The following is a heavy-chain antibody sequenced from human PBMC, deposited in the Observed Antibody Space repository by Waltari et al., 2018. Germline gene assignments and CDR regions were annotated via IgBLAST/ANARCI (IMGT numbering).Heavy chain of an antibody. D-gene: IGHD2-2*02. Sequence: QVQLQQWGAGLLKPSETLSLTCAVYGGSFSGYYWSWIRQPPGKGLEWIGEINHGGGTNYNPALKSRVTIAVDTSKNQFSLKLSSVTAADTAVYYCARQRGRYQLLYAPYYYYGMDVWGQGTTVTVSS. CDR1: GGSFSGYY. V-gene: IGHV4-34*01. CDR2: INHGGGT. CDR3: ARQRGRYQLLYAPYYYYGMDV. J-gene: IGHJ6*02.